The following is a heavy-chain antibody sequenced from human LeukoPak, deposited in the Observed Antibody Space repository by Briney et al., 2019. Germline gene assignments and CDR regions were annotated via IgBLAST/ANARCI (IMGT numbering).Heavy chain of an antibody. CDR3: AREGGDFWSGYYTS. CDR1: GGTFSSYA. J-gene: IGHJ5*02. D-gene: IGHD3-3*01. CDR2: IIPIFGTA. V-gene: IGHV1-69*05. Sequence: GASVKVSYKASGGTFSSYAISWVRQAPGQGLEWMGGIIPIFGTANYAQKFQGRVTTTTDESTSTAYMELSSLRSEDTAVYYCAREGGDFWSGYYTSWGQGTLVTVSS.